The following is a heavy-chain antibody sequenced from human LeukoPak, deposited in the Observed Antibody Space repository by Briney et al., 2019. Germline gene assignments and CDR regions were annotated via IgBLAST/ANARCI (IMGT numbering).Heavy chain of an antibody. D-gene: IGHD2-15*01. CDR2: IYPGDSNT. CDR1: GYSFTNYW. CDR3: ARSPYCSGVSCYSPYYYYYMDV. Sequence: GESLKISCQGSGYSFTNYWIGWVRQLPGKGLEWMGIIYPGDSNTRYSPSFQGQVTISADKSISTAYLQWSSLKASDTAMYYCARSPYCSGVSCYSPYYYYYMDVWGKGTTVTVSS. V-gene: IGHV5-51*01. J-gene: IGHJ6*03.